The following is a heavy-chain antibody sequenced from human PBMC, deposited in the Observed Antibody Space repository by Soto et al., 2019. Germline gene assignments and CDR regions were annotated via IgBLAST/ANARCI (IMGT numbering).Heavy chain of an antibody. J-gene: IGHJ4*02. Sequence: SVKVSCKASGGTFSSYAISWVRQAPGQGLEWMGGIIPIFGTANYAQKFQGRVTITADESTSTAHMELSSLRSEDTAVYYCASDSGAFQTVFYYWGPGTLVTVSS. D-gene: IGHD3-10*01. CDR2: IIPIFGTA. CDR1: GGTFSSYA. CDR3: ASDSGAFQTVFYY. V-gene: IGHV1-69*13.